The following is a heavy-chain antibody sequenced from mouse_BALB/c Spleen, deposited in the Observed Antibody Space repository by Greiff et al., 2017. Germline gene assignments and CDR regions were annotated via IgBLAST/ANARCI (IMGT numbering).Heavy chain of an antibody. J-gene: IGHJ2*01. V-gene: IGHV5-17*02. Sequence: EVKLQESGGGLVQPGGSRKLSCAASGFTFSSFGMHWVRQAPEKGLEWVAYISSGSSTIYYADTVKGRFTISRDNPKNILFLQMTSLRSEDTAMYYCARSTMITTGYFDYWGQGTTLTVSS. CDR3: ARSTMITTGYFDY. D-gene: IGHD2-4*01. CDR1: GFTFSSFG. CDR2: ISSGSSTI.